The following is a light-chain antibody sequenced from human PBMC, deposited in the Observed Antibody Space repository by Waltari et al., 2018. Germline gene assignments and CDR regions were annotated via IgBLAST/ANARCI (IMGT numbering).Light chain of an antibody. CDR1: QNLLYGPNNKNY. CDR2: WAS. Sequence: VMTQSPDSLAVSLGERATINCKSSQNLLYGPNNKNYFGWYQQKPGQPPKLLIYWASTRESGVPDRFSGSGSGTDFTLTISSLQAEDVAVYYCQQYYSTPPTFGQGTKLEIK. CDR3: QQYYSTPPT. V-gene: IGKV4-1*01. J-gene: IGKJ2*01.